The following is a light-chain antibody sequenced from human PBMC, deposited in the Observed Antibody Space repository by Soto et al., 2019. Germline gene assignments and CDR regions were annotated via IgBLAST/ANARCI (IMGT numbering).Light chain of an antibody. CDR2: KAS. CDR3: QQYNSYPLT. V-gene: IGKV1-5*03. CDR1: QSMSNS. J-gene: IGKJ4*01. Sequence: DIQMTQSPSTLSASVGDRVTITCRASQSMSNSLAWYQQKPGNAPKLLIYKASSLESGVPSRFSGSGSGTEFTLTISSLQPDDFATYYCQQYNSYPLTFGGGTEVEIK.